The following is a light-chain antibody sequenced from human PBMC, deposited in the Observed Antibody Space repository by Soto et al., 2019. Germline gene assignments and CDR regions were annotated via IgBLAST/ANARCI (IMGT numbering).Light chain of an antibody. Sequence: QSALTQPASVSGSPGQSITISCTGTSSDVGGYNYVSWYQQHPGKAPKLIIYEVSNRPSGVPNRFSGSKSGNTASLTITGLQAEDEADYYCSSYTSSSTPCVFGTGTKLTVL. CDR1: SSDVGGYNY. V-gene: IGLV2-14*01. CDR2: EVS. J-gene: IGLJ1*01. CDR3: SSYTSSSTPCV.